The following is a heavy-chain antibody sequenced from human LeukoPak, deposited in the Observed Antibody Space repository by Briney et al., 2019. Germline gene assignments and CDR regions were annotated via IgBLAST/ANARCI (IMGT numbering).Heavy chain of an antibody. D-gene: IGHD6-6*01. CDR3: AKAGRGSTSYYSYMDV. V-gene: IGHV3-9*01. CDR1: GFIFSDYA. CDR2: INWNGGIT. Sequence: GGSLRLSCAASGFIFSDYAMHWVRQAPGKGLEWVSSINWNGGITAYADSVKGRFTISRDNPKNTLFLQMNSLRPEDTAIYYCAKAGRGSTSYYSYMDVWGKGTAVTVSS. J-gene: IGHJ6*03.